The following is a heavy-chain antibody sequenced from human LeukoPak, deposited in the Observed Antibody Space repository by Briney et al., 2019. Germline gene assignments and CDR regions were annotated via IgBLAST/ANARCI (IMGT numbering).Heavy chain of an antibody. J-gene: IGHJ6*03. CDR2: ISSSSSTI. CDR3: ARDPTPAITIFGVAHCMDV. V-gene: IGHV3-48*01. Sequence: GGSLRLSCAASGFTFSSYSMNWVRQAPGKGLEWVSYISSSSSTIYYADSVKGRFTISRDNAKNSLYLQMNSLRAEDTAVYYCARDPTPAITIFGVAHCMDVWGKGTTVTVSS. D-gene: IGHD3-3*01. CDR1: GFTFSSYS.